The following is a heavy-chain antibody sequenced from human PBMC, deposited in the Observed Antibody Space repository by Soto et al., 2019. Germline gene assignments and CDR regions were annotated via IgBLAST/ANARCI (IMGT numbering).Heavy chain of an antibody. CDR2: ISPIFGTA. J-gene: IGHJ6*02. Sequence: QVQLVQSGAEVKKPGASVKVSCKASGGTFSSYAISWVRQAPGQGLEWMGGISPIFGTANYAQKFQGRVTITADESTSTAYMELSSLRYEDTAVYYCASGYIERVGYYYYYGMDVWGQGTTVTVSS. V-gene: IGHV1-69*01. CDR3: ASGYIERVGYYYYYGMDV. D-gene: IGHD5-18*01. CDR1: GGTFSSYA.